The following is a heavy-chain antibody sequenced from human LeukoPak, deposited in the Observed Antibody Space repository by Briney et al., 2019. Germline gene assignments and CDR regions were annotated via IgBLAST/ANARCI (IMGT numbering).Heavy chain of an antibody. J-gene: IGHJ4*02. CDR1: GFTVSSNY. CDR2: IYSGGST. V-gene: IGHV3-53*01. Sequence: GGSLRLSCAASGFTVSSNYMSWVRQAPGKGLEWVSVIYSGGSTYYADSVKGRFTISRDNSKNTPYLQMNSLRAEDTAVYYCARDLEGPLDYWGQGTLVTVSS. D-gene: IGHD1-1*01. CDR3: ARDLEGPLDY.